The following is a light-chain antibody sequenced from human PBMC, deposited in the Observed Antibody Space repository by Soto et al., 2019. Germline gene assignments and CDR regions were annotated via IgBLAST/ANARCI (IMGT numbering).Light chain of an antibody. CDR1: SSDVGAYNS. CDR3: SSFTRSDTWV. CDR2: EVS. Sequence: QSALTQPASVSGSPGQSITISCTGTSSDVGAYNSVCWHQQRPGKAPKLMIYEVSKRPSGVSDRFSASKSGNTASLTISGLQADDEADYYCSSFTRSDTWVFGGGTQLTVL. J-gene: IGLJ3*02. V-gene: IGLV2-14*01.